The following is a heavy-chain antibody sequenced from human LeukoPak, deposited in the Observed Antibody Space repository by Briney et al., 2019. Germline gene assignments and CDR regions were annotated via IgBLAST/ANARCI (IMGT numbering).Heavy chain of an antibody. Sequence: GGSLRLSCATSGFTFSHYAMYWVRQAPGKGLEWVALISYDGSEQHYADSVKGRFTISRDSPKNTLYLQMNTLRPEDTAVYYCARERTGFYAEYWGQGTLVTVSS. V-gene: IGHV3-30*04. CDR1: GFTFSHYA. D-gene: IGHD3/OR15-3a*01. J-gene: IGHJ4*02. CDR2: ISYDGSEQ. CDR3: ARERTGFYAEY.